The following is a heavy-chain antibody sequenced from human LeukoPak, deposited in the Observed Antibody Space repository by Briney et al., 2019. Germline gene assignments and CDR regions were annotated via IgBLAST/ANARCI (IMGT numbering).Heavy chain of an antibody. Sequence: SQTLSLTCTVSGGSISSGSYYWSWIRQPAGKGLEWIGRIYTSGSTNCNPSLKSRVTISVDTSKNQFSLKLSSVTAADTAVYYCASTGRVGATSGSDYWGQGTLVTVSS. CDR1: GGSISSGSYY. V-gene: IGHV4-61*02. J-gene: IGHJ4*02. CDR2: IYTSGST. D-gene: IGHD1-26*01. CDR3: ASTGRVGATSGSDY.